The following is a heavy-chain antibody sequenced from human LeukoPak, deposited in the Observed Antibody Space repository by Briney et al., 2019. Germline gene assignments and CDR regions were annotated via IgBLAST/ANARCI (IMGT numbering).Heavy chain of an antibody. D-gene: IGHD4-17*01. J-gene: IGHJ4*02. CDR1: GFTFSRYG. CDR2: ILIDGSNK. CDR3: AKVGDGDYYLDY. V-gene: IGHV3-33*06. Sequence: PGGSLRLSCAASGFTFSRYGMHWVRQAPGKGLEWVAVILIDGSNKYYADSVKGRFIISRDNSKNTLYLQMNSLRAEDTAVYYCAKVGDGDYYLDYWGQGTLVTVSS.